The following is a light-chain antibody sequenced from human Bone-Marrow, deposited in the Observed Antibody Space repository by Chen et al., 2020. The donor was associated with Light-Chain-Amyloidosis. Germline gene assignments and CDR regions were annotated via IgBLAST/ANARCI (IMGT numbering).Light chain of an antibody. V-gene: IGKV3-20*01. J-gene: IGKJ2*01. Sequence: EIVSTQSPGTLSLSPGERATLSCRASQSVSISYLAWYQQKPGQAPRLLIYAAASRATGIPDRFRGSGSGTDFTLTISRLEPEDFAVYYCQQYGSSGYTFGQGTRLEIK. CDR3: QQYGSSGYT. CDR1: QSVSISY. CDR2: AAA.